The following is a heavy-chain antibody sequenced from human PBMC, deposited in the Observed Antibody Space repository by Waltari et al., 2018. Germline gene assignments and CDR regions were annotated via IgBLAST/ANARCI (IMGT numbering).Heavy chain of an antibody. CDR3: ARAPVVVVAAISLGAFDI. D-gene: IGHD2-15*01. CDR1: GFTFSSYG. J-gene: IGHJ3*02. CDR2: IWYDGSNK. V-gene: IGHV3-33*01. Sequence: GFTFSSYGMHWVRQAPGKGLEWVAVIWYDGSNKYYADSVKGRFTISRDNSKNTLYLQMNSLRAEDTAVYYCARAPVVVVAAISLGAFDIWGQGTMVTVSS.